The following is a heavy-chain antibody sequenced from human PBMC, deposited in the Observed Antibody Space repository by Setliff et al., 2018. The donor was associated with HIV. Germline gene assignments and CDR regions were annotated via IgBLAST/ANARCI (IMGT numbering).Heavy chain of an antibody. D-gene: IGHD2-2*01. CDR2: IYWDDDK. J-gene: IGHJ6*03. CDR1: GFSLTASGVG. Sequence: TLVKPTQTLTLTCTFSGFSLTASGVGVGWIRQPPGKALEWLALIYWDDDKRYNPSLKNRLTITKDTSKNQVVLIMTNMDPVDTATYYCAHSYCSSTSCYPHYYYYMDVWGKGTTVTVSS. V-gene: IGHV2-5*02. CDR3: AHSYCSSTSCYPHYYYYMDV.